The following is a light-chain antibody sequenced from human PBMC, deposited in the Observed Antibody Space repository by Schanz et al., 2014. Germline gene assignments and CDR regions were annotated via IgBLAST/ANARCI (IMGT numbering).Light chain of an antibody. CDR1: QSVSSSY. Sequence: EIVLTQSPGTLSLSPGERATLSCRASQSVSSSYLAWYQQKPGQAPRLLIYGASSRATGVPARFSGSGSGTEFTLTISSLQSEDFATYYCQQISNFLVTFGGGTKVEIK. CDR2: GAS. J-gene: IGKJ4*01. CDR3: QQISNFLVT. V-gene: IGKV3-20*01.